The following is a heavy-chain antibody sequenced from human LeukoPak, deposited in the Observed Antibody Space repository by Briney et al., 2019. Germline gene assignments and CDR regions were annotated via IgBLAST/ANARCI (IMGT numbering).Heavy chain of an antibody. CDR3: ARSDYVWGSYRKYYYYMDV. CDR1: GYSISIGYY. Sequence: KPSETLSLTCTVSGYSISIGYYWGWIRPPPGKGLEWMGSLYHSGSTNYNPSLKSRVTISVDTSKNQFSLKLSSVTAADTAVYYCARSDYVWGSYRKYYYYMDVWGKGTPVTVSS. D-gene: IGHD3-16*02. CDR2: LYHSGST. J-gene: IGHJ6*03. V-gene: IGHV4-38-2*02.